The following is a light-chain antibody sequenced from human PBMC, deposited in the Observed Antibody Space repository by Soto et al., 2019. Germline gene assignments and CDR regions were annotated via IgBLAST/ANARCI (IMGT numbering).Light chain of an antibody. Sequence: QSVLTQPASVSGSPGQSITISCTGTSSDVGGYNYVSWCQQHPGKAPKLMIYDVNNRPSGVSNRFSGSKSGNTASLTISGLQAEDEADYYCSSYTGSSTYVVFGGGTQLTVL. V-gene: IGLV2-14*01. CDR2: DVN. J-gene: IGLJ2*01. CDR3: SSYTGSSTYVV. CDR1: SSDVGGYNY.